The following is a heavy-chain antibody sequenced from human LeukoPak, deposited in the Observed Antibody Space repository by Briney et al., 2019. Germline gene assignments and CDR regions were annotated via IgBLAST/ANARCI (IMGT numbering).Heavy chain of an antibody. CDR2: IKSKTDGGTT. Sequence: GGSLRLSCAASGFTFSNAWMSWVRQAPGKGLEWVGRIKSKTDGGTTDYAAPVKGRFTISRDDSKNTLYLQMNSLKTEDTAVYYRTTDFEGSGSYKYWGQGTLVTVSS. CDR3: TTDFEGSGSYKY. CDR1: GFTFSNAW. V-gene: IGHV3-15*01. D-gene: IGHD3-10*01. J-gene: IGHJ4*02.